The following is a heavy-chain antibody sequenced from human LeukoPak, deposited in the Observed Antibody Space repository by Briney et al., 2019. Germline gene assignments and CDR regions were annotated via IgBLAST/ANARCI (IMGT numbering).Heavy chain of an antibody. Sequence: SETLSLTCAVYGGSFSGYYWSWIRLPPGKGLEWIGEINHSGSTNYNPSLKSRVTISVDTSKNQFSLKLSSVTAADTAVYYCARGPMIVVVPAAKFDPWGQGTLVTVSS. CDR3: ARGPMIVVVPAAKFDP. CDR1: GGSFSGYY. CDR2: INHSGST. V-gene: IGHV4-34*01. J-gene: IGHJ5*02. D-gene: IGHD2-2*01.